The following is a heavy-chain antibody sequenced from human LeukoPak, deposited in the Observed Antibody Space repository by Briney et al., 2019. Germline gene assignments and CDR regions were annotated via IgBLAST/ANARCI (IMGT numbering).Heavy chain of an antibody. Sequence: GSVKVSCKTSGYTFSNSGLHWVRQAPGQSLEWMGWINAGNGNRKYSQKFQDRLTITRGTSASTVYMELNSLKSEDTAMYFCARGRGLIGTSRFDPWGQGTLVIVSS. CDR1: GYTFSNSG. CDR2: INAGNGNR. CDR3: ARGRGLIGTSRFDP. J-gene: IGHJ5*02. V-gene: IGHV1-3*01. D-gene: IGHD3-10*01.